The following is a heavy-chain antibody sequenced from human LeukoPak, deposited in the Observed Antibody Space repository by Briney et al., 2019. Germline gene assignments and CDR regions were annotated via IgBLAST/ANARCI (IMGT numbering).Heavy chain of an antibody. CDR2: MNPNSGNT. CDR1: GYTFTSYD. Sequence: ASVKVSCKAPGYTFTSYDINWVRQATGQGLEWMGWMNPNSGNTGYAQKFQGRVTMTRNTSISTAYMELSSLRSEDTAVYYCARSGYGGNSFDYWGQGTLVTVSS. J-gene: IGHJ4*02. V-gene: IGHV1-8*01. D-gene: IGHD4-23*01. CDR3: ARSGYGGNSFDY.